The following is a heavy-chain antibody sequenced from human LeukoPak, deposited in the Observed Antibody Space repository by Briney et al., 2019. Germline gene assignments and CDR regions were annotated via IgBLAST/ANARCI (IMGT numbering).Heavy chain of an antibody. Sequence: GRSLRLSCAASGFTLSSYAMHWVRQAPGKRLEWVAVISYDGSNKYYADSVKGRFTISRDNSKNTLYLQMNSLRAEDTAVYYCAREPLGSMDHYYYYGMDVWGQGTTVTVSS. J-gene: IGHJ6*02. CDR1: GFTLSSYA. V-gene: IGHV3-30-3*01. CDR3: AREPLGSMDHYYYYGMDV. D-gene: IGHD2-2*03. CDR2: ISYDGSNK.